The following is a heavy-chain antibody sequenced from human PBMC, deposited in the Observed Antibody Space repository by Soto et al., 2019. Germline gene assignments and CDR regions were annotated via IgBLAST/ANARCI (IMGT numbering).Heavy chain of an antibody. CDR1: GVSISRYY. CDR2: VYSGGVI. Sequence: PSETLSLTCTASGVSISRYYWSLIRQPPGKGLEWIGYVYSGGVINYSPSLKSRATISIDTSRNRFSLKLSSVTAADTAVYYCARVLWFGELLQHDAFDIWGQGTMVTVSS. V-gene: IGHV4-59*01. CDR3: ARVLWFGELLQHDAFDI. J-gene: IGHJ3*02. D-gene: IGHD3-10*01.